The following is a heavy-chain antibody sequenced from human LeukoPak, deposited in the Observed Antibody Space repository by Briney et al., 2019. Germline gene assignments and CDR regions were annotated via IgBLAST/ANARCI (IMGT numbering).Heavy chain of an antibody. Sequence: SVKVSCKASGGTFSSYAISWVRQAPGQGLEWMGGIIPIFGTANYAQKFQGRVTITADESTSTAYMELSSLRSEDTAVYYCAFTIRYFDWLLEGTRFDYWGQGTLVTVSS. CDR1: GGTFSSYA. J-gene: IGHJ4*02. CDR2: IIPIFGTA. V-gene: IGHV1-69*13. D-gene: IGHD3-9*01. CDR3: AFTIRYFDWLLEGTRFDY.